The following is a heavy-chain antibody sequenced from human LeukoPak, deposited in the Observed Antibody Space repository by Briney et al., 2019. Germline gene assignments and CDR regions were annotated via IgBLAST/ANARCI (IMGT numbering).Heavy chain of an antibody. CDR2: IYYTGSA. V-gene: IGHV4-59*01. CDR1: GGSISNYY. J-gene: IGHJ6*02. D-gene: IGHD3-10*01. Sequence: PSETLSLTCTVPGGSISNYYWSWIRQPPGKRLEWIGYIYYTGSARYNPSLKSRVTMSIDTPKNQFSLKLKSVTAADTALYYCARARLWFGEASFYGMDVWGQGTTVTVSS. CDR3: ARARLWFGEASFYGMDV.